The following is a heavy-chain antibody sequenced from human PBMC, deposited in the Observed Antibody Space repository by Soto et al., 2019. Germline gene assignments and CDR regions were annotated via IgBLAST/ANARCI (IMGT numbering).Heavy chain of an antibody. CDR1: GGSISSYY. D-gene: IGHD3-16*01. CDR3: ARAAHEVTEWGGLYYFGMDV. CDR2: IYYSEST. V-gene: IGHV4-59*01. Sequence: SETLSLTCTVSGGSISSYYWTWIRQPPGKGLEWIGCIYYSESTNYNPSLKSRVTISVDTSKNQFSLRLSSVTAADTAVYYCARAAHEVTEWGGLYYFGMDVWGHGTTVTVSS. J-gene: IGHJ6*02.